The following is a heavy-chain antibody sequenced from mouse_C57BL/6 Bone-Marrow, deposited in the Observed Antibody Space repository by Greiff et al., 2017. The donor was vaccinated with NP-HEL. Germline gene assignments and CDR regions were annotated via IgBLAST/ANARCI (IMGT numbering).Heavy chain of an antibody. Sequence: QIQLQQPGAELVMPGASVKLSCKASVYTFTSYWMHWVKQRPGQGLEWIGEIDPSDSYTNYNQKFKGKSTLTVDKSSSTAYMQLSSLTSEDSAVYYCARSGFYYDYDDFAYWGQGTLVTVSA. J-gene: IGHJ3*01. V-gene: IGHV1-69*01. CDR3: ARSGFYYDYDDFAY. CDR1: VYTFTSYW. CDR2: IDPSDSYT. D-gene: IGHD2-4*01.